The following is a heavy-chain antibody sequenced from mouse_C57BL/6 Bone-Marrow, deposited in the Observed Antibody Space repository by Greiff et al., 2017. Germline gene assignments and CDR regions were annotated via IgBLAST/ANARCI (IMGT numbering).Heavy chain of an antibody. Sequence: QVQLQQPGAELVKPGASVKLSCKASGYTFTSYWMPWVKQRPGQGLEWIGEIDPSDSYTNYNQKFKGKATLTVDTSSSTAYMQLSSLTSEDSAVYYCARGGYDGFDYWGQGTTLTVSS. D-gene: IGHD2-2*01. CDR1: GYTFTSYW. J-gene: IGHJ2*01. V-gene: IGHV1-50*01. CDR3: ARGGYDGFDY. CDR2: IDPSDSYT.